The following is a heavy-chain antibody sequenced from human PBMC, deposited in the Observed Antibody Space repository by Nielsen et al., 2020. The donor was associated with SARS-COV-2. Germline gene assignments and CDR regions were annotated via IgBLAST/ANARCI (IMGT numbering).Heavy chain of an antibody. CDR1: GGSISSSNW. D-gene: IGHD1-26*01. V-gene: IGHV4-4*02. Sequence: SETLSLTCAVSGGSISSSNWWSWVRPPPGKGLEWIGEIYHSGNTNYNPSLKSRVTISVDKSKNQFSLRLISVTAADTAVYYCARLLTNTGNYFRFDPWGQGTLVTVSS. CDR3: ARLLTNTGNYFRFDP. J-gene: IGHJ5*02. CDR2: IYHSGNT.